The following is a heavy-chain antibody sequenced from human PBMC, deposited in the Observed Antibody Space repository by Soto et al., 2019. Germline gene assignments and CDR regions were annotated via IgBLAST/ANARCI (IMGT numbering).Heavy chain of an antibody. D-gene: IGHD2-2*02. CDR2: FSFYGRRDNT. CDR1: GFTFSSYD. J-gene: IGHJ4*02. CDR3: AKSLNTDHCGPNDH. V-gene: IGHV3-23*01. Sequence: EVQLLESGGGLVQPGGSLRLSCVGSGFTFSSYDMTWVRQAPGKGLEWVSSFSFYGRRDNTYYADSVKGRFTISTDNSRNTAYLQIDNLRGEDTAVDYCAKSLNTDHCGPNDHWGQGTLVTVSS.